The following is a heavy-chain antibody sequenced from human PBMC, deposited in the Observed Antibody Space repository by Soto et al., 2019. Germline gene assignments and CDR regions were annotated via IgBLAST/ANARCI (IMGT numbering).Heavy chain of an antibody. V-gene: IGHV4-61*01. CDR3: ARDRRYCSGGSCAPNDAFDI. Sequence: PSETLSLTCTVSGGSVSSGSYYWSWIRQPPGKGLEWIGYIYYSGSTNYNPSLKSRVTISVDTSKNQFSLKLSSVTAADTAVYYCARDRRYCSGGSCAPNDAFDIWGQGTMVTVSS. D-gene: IGHD2-15*01. CDR2: IYYSGST. J-gene: IGHJ3*02. CDR1: GGSVSSGSYY.